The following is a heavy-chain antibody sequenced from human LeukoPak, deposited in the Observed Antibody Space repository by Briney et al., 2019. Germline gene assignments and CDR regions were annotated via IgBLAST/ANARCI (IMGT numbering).Heavy chain of an antibody. CDR1: GYSISSGYY. Sequence: SETLSLTCAVSGYSISSGYYWGWIRQPPGKGLEWIGSIYHSGSTYYNPSLKSRVTISVDTSKNQFSLKLSSVTAADTAVYYCARHGSFWSGLIDYWGQGTLVTVSS. J-gene: IGHJ4*02. D-gene: IGHD3-3*01. CDR3: ARHGSFWSGLIDY. CDR2: IYHSGST. V-gene: IGHV4-38-2*01.